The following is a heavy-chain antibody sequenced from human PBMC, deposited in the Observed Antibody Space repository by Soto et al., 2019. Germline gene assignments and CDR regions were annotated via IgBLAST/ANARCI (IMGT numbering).Heavy chain of an antibody. V-gene: IGHV3-9*01. CDR2: ISWNSGSI. CDR1: GFTFDDYA. Sequence: GGSLRLSCAASGFTFDDYAMHWVRQAPGKGLEWVSGISWNSGSIGYADSVKGRFTISRDNAKNSLYLQMNSLRAEDTALYYCAKDIHCSGGSCYSHWGQGTLVTVSS. CDR3: AKDIHCSGGSCYSH. D-gene: IGHD2-15*01. J-gene: IGHJ4*02.